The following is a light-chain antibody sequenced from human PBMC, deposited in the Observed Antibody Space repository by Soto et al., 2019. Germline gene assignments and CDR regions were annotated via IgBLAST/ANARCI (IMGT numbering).Light chain of an antibody. J-gene: IGLJ3*02. CDR1: SSDVGGYNY. Sequence: QAASVSGSPGQSITISCTGASSDVGGYNYVSWYQQHPGKAPKLLVYDVSNRPSGISNRFSGSKSGNTASLTISGLQAEDEGDYYCTSYTSTSTPWVFGGGTKLTVL. V-gene: IGLV2-14*01. CDR2: DVS. CDR3: TSYTSTSTPWV.